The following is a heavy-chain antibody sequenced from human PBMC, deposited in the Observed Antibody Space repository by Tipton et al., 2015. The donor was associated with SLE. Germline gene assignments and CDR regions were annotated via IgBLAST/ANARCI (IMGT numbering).Heavy chain of an antibody. V-gene: IGHV3-21*01. Sequence: GSLRLSCAASGFTFSSYSMNWVRQAPGKGLEWVSSISSSSSYIYYADSVKGRFTISRDNAKNSLYLQMNSLRAEDTAVYYCARALLEDIVVVPAAVWGQGTLVTVSS. CDR2: ISSSSSYI. CDR1: GFTFSSYS. D-gene: IGHD2-2*01. J-gene: IGHJ4*02. CDR3: ARALLEDIVVVPAAV.